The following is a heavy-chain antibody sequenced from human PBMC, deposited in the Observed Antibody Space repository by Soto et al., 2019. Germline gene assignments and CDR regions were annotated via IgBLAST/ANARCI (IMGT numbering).Heavy chain of an antibody. CDR2: IYPGDSDT. Sequence: GESLKISCKGSGYSFTSYWIGWVRQMPGKGLEWMGIIYPGDSDTRYSPSFQGQVTISADKSIGTAYLQWSSLKASDTAMYYCARILNGSGTPSAVAGRGYFFDYWGQGTLVTVS. J-gene: IGHJ4*02. D-gene: IGHD3-10*01. CDR1: GYSFTSYW. CDR3: ARILNGSGTPSAVAGRGYFFDY. V-gene: IGHV5-51*01.